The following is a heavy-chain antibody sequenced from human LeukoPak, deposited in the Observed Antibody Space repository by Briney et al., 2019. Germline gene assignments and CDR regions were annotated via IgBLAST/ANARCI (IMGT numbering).Heavy chain of an antibody. CDR3: ARGTYDYGDYGGFDY. J-gene: IGHJ4*02. CDR2: TRNKAKSYTT. Sequence: GASLRLSCAASGFTFSDHYMDWVRQAPGKGLEWVGRTRNKAKSYTTEYAASVKGRFTISRDDSKNSLYLQMNSLKTEDTAVYYCARGTYDYGDYGGFDYWGQGTLVTVSS. CDR1: GFTFSDHY. V-gene: IGHV3-72*01. D-gene: IGHD4-17*01.